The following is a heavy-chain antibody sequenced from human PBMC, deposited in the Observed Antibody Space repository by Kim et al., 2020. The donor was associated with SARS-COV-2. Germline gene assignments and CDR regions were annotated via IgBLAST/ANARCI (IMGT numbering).Heavy chain of an antibody. CDR1: GFTFSQHY. Sequence: GGSLRLSCTASGFTFSQHYMSWIRQAPGKGLEWVSYITSDGSTIDYADSVKGRFTISRDNAKNSLYLQMNNLRAEDTAFYYCAREIWYDFDIWGQGTMVTVSS. D-gene: IGHD2-8*02. CDR2: ITSDGSTI. CDR3: AREIWYDFDI. V-gene: IGHV3-11*01. J-gene: IGHJ3*02.